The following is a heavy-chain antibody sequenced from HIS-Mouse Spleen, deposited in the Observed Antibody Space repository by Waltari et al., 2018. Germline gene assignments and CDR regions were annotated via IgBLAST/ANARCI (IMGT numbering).Heavy chain of an antibody. D-gene: IGHD3-22*01. Sequence: QVQLQQWGAGLLKPSETLSPTCAVYGGSFRGYYWSWIRQPPGKGLEWLGEINHSGSTNYNPSLKSRVTISVDTSKNQFSLKLSSVTAADTAVYYCARADSSGYYYFDYWGQGTLVTVSS. CDR2: INHSGST. V-gene: IGHV4-34*01. CDR1: GGSFRGYY. CDR3: ARADSSGYYYFDY. J-gene: IGHJ4*02.